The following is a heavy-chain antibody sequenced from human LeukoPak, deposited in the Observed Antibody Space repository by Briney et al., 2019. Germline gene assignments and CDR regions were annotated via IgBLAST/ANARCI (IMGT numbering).Heavy chain of an antibody. CDR3: ARDDSSGWYFDY. Sequence: SETLSLTCAVSGSSITSTNWWSWVRQPPGKGLEWIGYIYHSGSTYYNPSLKSRVTISVDRSKNQFSLKLSSVTAADTAVYYCARDDSSGWYFDYWGQGTLVTVSS. CDR1: GSSITSTNW. J-gene: IGHJ4*02. V-gene: IGHV4-4*02. CDR2: IYHSGST. D-gene: IGHD6-19*01.